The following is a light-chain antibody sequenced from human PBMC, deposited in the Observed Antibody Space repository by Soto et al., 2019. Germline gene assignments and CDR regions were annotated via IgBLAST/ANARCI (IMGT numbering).Light chain of an antibody. CDR3: HQYNNWPYT. J-gene: IGKJ2*01. V-gene: IGKV3-15*01. CDR2: GAS. Sequence: EIVMTQSPATLSVFPGERATLSRRASQSVSSSLAWYQQKPGQAPRLLIYGASTRATGIPVRFSGSGSGTEFTLTISSLQSEDFAVYSCHQYNNWPYTFGLGTKLDIK. CDR1: QSVSSS.